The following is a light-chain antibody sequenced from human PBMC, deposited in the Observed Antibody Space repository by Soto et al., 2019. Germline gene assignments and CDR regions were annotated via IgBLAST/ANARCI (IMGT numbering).Light chain of an antibody. Sequence: ETVMTQSPATLSVSPGERATLSCRASQSISRNLAWYQQKPGQPPRLLIYGASTRATGIPDRFSGSGSGTDFTLTISGLQSGDFAVYYCHHYHDWPPYNFGQGTKLEIK. V-gene: IGKV3-15*01. CDR2: GAS. CDR1: QSISRN. J-gene: IGKJ2*01. CDR3: HHYHDWPPYN.